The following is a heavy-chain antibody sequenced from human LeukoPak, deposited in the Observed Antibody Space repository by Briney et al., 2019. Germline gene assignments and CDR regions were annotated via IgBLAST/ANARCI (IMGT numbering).Heavy chain of an antibody. V-gene: IGHV4-34*01. Sequence: SETLSLTCAVYGGSFSGYYWSWIRQPPGKGLEWIGEINHSGSTNYNPSLKSRVTISVDTSKNQLSLKLSSVTAADTAVYYCARHARYFYYFDYWGQGTLVTVSS. CDR2: INHSGST. J-gene: IGHJ4*02. CDR1: GGSFSGYY. D-gene: IGHD1-14*01. CDR3: ARHARYFYYFDY.